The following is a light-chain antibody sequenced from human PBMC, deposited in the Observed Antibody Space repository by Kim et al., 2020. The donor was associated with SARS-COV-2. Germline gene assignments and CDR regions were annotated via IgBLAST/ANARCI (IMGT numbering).Light chain of an antibody. Sequence: AFVGDRVTITCRASRGSSRWLAWYQQKPGKAPKLLIYAASSLQSGVPSRCSGRGSGTDFTLTISSLQPEDFATYYCQQANSFPYSFGQGTKLEIK. V-gene: IGKV1-12*01. CDR1: RGSSRW. CDR2: AAS. CDR3: QQANSFPYS. J-gene: IGKJ2*03.